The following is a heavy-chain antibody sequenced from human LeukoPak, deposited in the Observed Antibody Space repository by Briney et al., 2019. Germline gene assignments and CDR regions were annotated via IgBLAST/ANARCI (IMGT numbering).Heavy chain of an antibody. Sequence: SETLSLTCTVSGGSISSYYRSWIRQPAGKGLEWIGRIYTSGSTNYNPSLKSRVTMSVDTSKNQFSLKLSSVTAADTAVYYCARDGDGYNYRNFDYWGQGTLVTVSS. J-gene: IGHJ4*02. CDR1: GGSISSYY. D-gene: IGHD5-24*01. V-gene: IGHV4-4*07. CDR3: ARDGDGYNYRNFDY. CDR2: IYTSGST.